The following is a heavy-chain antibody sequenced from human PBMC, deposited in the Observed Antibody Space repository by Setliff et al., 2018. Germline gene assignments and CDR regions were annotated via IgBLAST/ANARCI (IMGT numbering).Heavy chain of an antibody. Sequence: SETLSLTCTVSRGSINSHYWSWIRQPAGKGLEWIGRIFGSGSTNYNPSLKSRVTMSIDTSKNQFFLKVRSVTAADTAVYYCARDRGSNNSPEDFDYWGLGTLVTAPQ. CDR1: RGSINSHY. CDR2: IFGSGST. CDR3: ARDRGSNNSPEDFDY. J-gene: IGHJ4*02. V-gene: IGHV4-4*07. D-gene: IGHD1-1*01.